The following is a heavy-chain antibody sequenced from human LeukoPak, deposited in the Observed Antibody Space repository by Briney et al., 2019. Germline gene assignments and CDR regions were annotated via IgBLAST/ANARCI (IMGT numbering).Heavy chain of an antibody. D-gene: IGHD2-2*01. CDR2: ISSSGSTI. V-gene: IGHV3-11*01. CDR1: GFTFSDYY. CDR3: AREPLGYCSSTSCYPVY. J-gene: IGHJ4*02. Sequence: GGSLRLSCAASGFTFSDYYMSWIRQAPGKGLEWVSYISSSGSTIYYADSVKGRFTISRDNAKNSLYLQMNSLRAEDTAVYCCAREPLGYCSSTSCYPVYWGQGTLVTVSS.